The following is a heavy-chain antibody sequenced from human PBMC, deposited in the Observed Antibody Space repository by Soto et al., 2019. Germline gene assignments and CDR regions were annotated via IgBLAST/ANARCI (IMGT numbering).Heavy chain of an antibody. V-gene: IGHV3-30-3*01. CDR2: ISYDGSNK. D-gene: IGHD2-2*01. Sequence: QVQLVESGGGVVQPGRSLRLSCAASGFTFSSYAMHWVRQAPGNGLELVAVISYDGSNKYYEDSVKGRFTISIYNSKNTLYLQLNSLRAEDTAVYYCARDRGYCISTSCYANWFDPWGQGTLVTVSS. CDR1: GFTFSSYA. CDR3: ARDRGYCISTSCYANWFDP. J-gene: IGHJ5*02.